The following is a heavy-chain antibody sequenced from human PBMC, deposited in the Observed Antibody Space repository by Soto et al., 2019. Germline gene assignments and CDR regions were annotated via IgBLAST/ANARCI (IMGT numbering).Heavy chain of an antibody. J-gene: IGHJ4*02. CDR3: ARDRAYGGCLAD. D-gene: IGHD3-16*01. V-gene: IGHV3-30-3*01. Sequence: QVQLVESGGGVVQPGRSLRLSCAASGFTFSSYAMHWVRQAPGKGLEWVAVISYDGSNKYYADSVKGRFTISRDNSKNTLYLQMNSLRAEDTAVYYCARDRAYGGCLADWGQGTLVTVSS. CDR1: GFTFSSYA. CDR2: ISYDGSNK.